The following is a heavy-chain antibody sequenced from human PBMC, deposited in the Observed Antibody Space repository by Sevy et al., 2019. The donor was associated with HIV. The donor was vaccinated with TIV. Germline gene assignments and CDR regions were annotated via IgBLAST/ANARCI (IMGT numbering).Heavy chain of an antibody. D-gene: IGHD3-10*01. Sequence: ASVKGSCKASGYTFTNYEINWVRQATGQGLEWMGWMNPNSGKTGYAPQFHGRVTMTRNTSLNIAYMELSSLRSDDTAVYYCARDEQRPYYYGSGNMGHWGQGTLVTVSS. CDR3: ARDEQRPYYYGSGNMGH. CDR1: GYTFTNYE. CDR2: MNPNSGKT. J-gene: IGHJ4*02. V-gene: IGHV1-8*01.